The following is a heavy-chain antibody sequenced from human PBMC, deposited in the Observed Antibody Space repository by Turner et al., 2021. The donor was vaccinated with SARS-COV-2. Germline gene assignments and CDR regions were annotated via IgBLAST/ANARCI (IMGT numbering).Heavy chain of an antibody. D-gene: IGHD5-18*01. J-gene: IGHJ6*02. V-gene: IGHV3-48*01. CDR3: ARERGYSYGPYYYGMDV. Sequence: EVQLVESGGGLVQPGGSLRLSCAASGFTFSNYSMNWVRQAPGKGLEWVSYIISSSSTIYYADSVKDRFTISRDNAKNALYLQMNSLRAEDTAVYYCARERGYSYGPYYYGMDVWGQGTTVTVSS. CDR1: GFTFSNYS. CDR2: IISSSSTI.